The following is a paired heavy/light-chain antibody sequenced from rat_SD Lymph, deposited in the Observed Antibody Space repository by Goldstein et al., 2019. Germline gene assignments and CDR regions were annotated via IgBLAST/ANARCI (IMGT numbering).Heavy chain of an antibody. CDR1: GFTFSSYG. V-gene: IGHV5-62*01. Sequence: VQLVESGGGLVQPGKSLKLSCSASGFTFSSYGMHWIRQAPGKGLDWVAYISSSSGTVYADAVKGRFTISRDNAKNTLYLQLNSLKSEDTAIYYCARRRLREYVMDAWGQGASVTVSS. CDR2: ISSSSGT. J-gene: IGHJ4*01. D-gene: IGHD1-11*01. CDR3: ARRRLREYVMDA.
Light chain of an antibody. CDR3: LQYDNLPNT. CDR2: YTS. J-gene: IGKJ2-1*01. Sequence: DIQMTQSPPSLSASLGDKVTITCQASQNINKYIAWYQQKPGKAPRLLIRYTSTLESGTPSRFSGSGSGRDYSFSISNVESEDIASYYCLQYDNLPNTFGAGTKLELK. V-gene: IGKV19S2*01. CDR1: QNINKY.